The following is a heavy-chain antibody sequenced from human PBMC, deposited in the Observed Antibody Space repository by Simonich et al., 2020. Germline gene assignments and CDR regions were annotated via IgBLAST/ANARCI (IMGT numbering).Heavy chain of an antibody. CDR2: SSDQNGNK. J-gene: IGHJ3*02. Sequence: QVQLVQSGAEVKKPGASVKVSCKASGYTFTSYGISWVGQAPGQGLEWMGWSSDQNGNKNYAQKLQGRVTMTTDTSTSTAYMERRSLRSDDTAVDYCARSTTGTTAFDIWGQGTMVTVSS. CDR1: GYTFTSYG. CDR3: ARSTTGTTAFDI. D-gene: IGHD1-1*01. V-gene: IGHV1-18*01.